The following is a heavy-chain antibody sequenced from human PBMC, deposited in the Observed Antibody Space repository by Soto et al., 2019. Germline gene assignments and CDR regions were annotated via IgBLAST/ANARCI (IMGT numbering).Heavy chain of an antibody. CDR1: GASFNSYY. D-gene: IGHD1-1*01. J-gene: IGHJ3*01. Sequence: QVQLQESGPGLVKPSATLSLTCTVSGASFNSYYWSWIRQPPGKGLEWIGYISDSGCTNYNPSLKSRSTISDDTSKNQFSLRLSSVIAADTAVYYCARGFRNNCASGAYDLWGQGTVVTVSS. CDR3: ARGFRNNCASGAYDL. V-gene: IGHV4-59*08. CDR2: ISDSGCT.